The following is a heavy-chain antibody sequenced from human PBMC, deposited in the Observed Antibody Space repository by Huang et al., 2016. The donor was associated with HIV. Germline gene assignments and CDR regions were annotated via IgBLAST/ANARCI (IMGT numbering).Heavy chain of an antibody. CDR3: AKVRGSGSFYNDN. CDR2: IIGTGNTP. CDR1: GFTFNSYA. V-gene: IGHV3-23*01. J-gene: IGHJ4*02. D-gene: IGHD3-10*01. Sequence: EVQLLESGGGLVQPGGSLRLSCAASGFTFNSYAMSWFRQAPVKGREWVSAIIGTGNTPYYADSVKGRVTISRDNARNTLYLQLNSLRPDDTAIYYCAKVRGSGSFYNDNWGQGTLVTVSS.